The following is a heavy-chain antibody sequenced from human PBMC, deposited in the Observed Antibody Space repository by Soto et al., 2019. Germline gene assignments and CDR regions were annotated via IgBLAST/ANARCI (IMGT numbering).Heavy chain of an antibody. J-gene: IGHJ5*02. Sequence: SETLSLTCTVSGYSISSGYYWSWIRQTPGKGLEWIGSISHSGTSFYNTSLRSRVTISMDTSNNHFSLKLNSLTATDTAVYYCARANVWNAGFFAINSFDPWGQGTLVTVSS. CDR1: GYSISSGYY. D-gene: IGHD1-1*01. V-gene: IGHV4-38-2*02. CDR3: ARANVWNAGFFAINSFDP. CDR2: ISHSGTS.